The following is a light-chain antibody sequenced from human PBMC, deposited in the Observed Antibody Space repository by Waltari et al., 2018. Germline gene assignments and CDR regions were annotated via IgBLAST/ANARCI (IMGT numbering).Light chain of an antibody. V-gene: IGKV3-15*01. CDR1: QDVTSN. Sequence: EIVMTQSPATLSVSPGERATLSCRASQDVTSNLAWYQQKPGQPPRLLIYGVSTRATGIPARFSGSGSGTEFTLTISSLQSEDFAVYYCQRYNIWPLTFGGGTKVEIK. CDR3: QRYNIWPLT. CDR2: GVS. J-gene: IGKJ4*01.